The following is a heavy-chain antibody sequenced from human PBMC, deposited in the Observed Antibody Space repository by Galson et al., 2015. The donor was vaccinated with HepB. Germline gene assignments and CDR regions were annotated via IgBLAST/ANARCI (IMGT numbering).Heavy chain of an antibody. Sequence: SLRLSCAVSGFSVTHNYMTWVRQAPGMGPEWVSSIYGDNNAYYGESVKGRFTVSRDESKNVLYLQMNDLRVEDTAVYYCARDYGRYYKSGALPFHYFDLWGQGILVTVSS. V-gene: IGHV3-53*01. CDR3: ARDYGRYYKSGALPFHYFDL. CDR2: IYGDNNA. CDR1: GFSVTHNY. D-gene: IGHD3-10*01. J-gene: IGHJ5*02.